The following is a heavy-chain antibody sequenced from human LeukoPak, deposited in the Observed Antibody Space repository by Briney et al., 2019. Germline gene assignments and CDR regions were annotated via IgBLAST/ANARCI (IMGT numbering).Heavy chain of an antibody. Sequence: GGSLRLSCAASGSTLSNYEMNWVRQAPGKGLEWVSYISSSGTTIYYADSVKGRFTISRDNAKNSLYLQMNSLRAEDTGVYYCARVAGGVRGGLYYWGQGTLVTVSS. CDR3: ARVAGGVRGGLYY. CDR2: ISSSGTTI. V-gene: IGHV3-48*03. CDR1: GSTLSNYE. J-gene: IGHJ4*02. D-gene: IGHD3-10*01.